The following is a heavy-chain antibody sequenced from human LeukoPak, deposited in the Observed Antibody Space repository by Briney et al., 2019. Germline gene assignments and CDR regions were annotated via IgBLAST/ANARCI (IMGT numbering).Heavy chain of an antibody. D-gene: IGHD3-22*01. V-gene: IGHV3-74*01. CDR3: ARDRGTYYYDSSSHYDAFDI. CDR2: INSDGSTT. CDR1: GFTFSSFW. J-gene: IGHJ3*02. Sequence: GGSLRLSCAASGFTFSSFWMHWVRQAPGKGLVWVSGINSDGSTTSYADSVKGRFTTSRDNAKNTLYLQMNSLRAEDTAVYYCARDRGTYYYDSSSHYDAFDIWGQGTMVTVSS.